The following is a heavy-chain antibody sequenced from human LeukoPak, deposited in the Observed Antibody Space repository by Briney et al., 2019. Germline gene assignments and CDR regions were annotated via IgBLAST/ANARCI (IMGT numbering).Heavy chain of an antibody. CDR2: ISSSSSTI. CDR3: ARGGPRITMIVGAFDI. CDR1: GFTFSTYS. Sequence: GGSLRLSCAASGFTFSTYSMNWVRQAPGKGLEWVSYISSSSSTIYYADSVKGRFTISRDNAKNSLYLQMNSLRAEDTAVYYCARGGPRITMIVGAFDIWGQGTMVTVSS. J-gene: IGHJ3*02. D-gene: IGHD3-22*01. V-gene: IGHV3-48*04.